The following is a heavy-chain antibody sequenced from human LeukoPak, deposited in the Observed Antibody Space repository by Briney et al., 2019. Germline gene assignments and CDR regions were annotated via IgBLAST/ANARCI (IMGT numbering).Heavy chain of an antibody. CDR2: LSDSGGST. CDR1: GFSFSNYD. J-gene: IGHJ3*02. D-gene: IGHD3-10*01. Sequence: SGGSLRLSCAASGFSFSNYDMTWVRQAPGKGLDWVSTLSDSGGSTYYADSVKGRFTISRDNSKNTLYLQMSSLRAEDTAIYFCAKRLYYGSGPQDIWGQGTMVTVSS. CDR3: AKRLYYGSGPQDI. V-gene: IGHV3-23*01.